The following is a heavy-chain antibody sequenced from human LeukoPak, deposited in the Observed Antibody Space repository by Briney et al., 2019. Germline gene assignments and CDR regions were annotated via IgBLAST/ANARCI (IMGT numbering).Heavy chain of an antibody. D-gene: IGHD2-21*01. CDR1: GGSISRGGYY. V-gene: IGHV4-31*03. J-gene: IGHJ6*02. CDR2: IYYSGST. CDR3: ARGLIATTKTYYYSAMDV. Sequence: SETLSLTCTVSGGSISRGGYYWSWIRQHPGKGLEWIGYIYYSGSTYYNPSLKSRVTISVDTSKNQFSLKLSSVTAADTAVYYCARGLIATTKTYYYSAMDVWGQGTTVTVSS.